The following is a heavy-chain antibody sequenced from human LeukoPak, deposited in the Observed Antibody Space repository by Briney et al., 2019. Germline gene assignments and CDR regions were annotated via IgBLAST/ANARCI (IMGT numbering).Heavy chain of an antibody. J-gene: IGHJ4*02. CDR3: ATMGATTFDH. CDR2: INPNSGGT. CDR1: GYTVTDYY. D-gene: IGHD1-26*01. V-gene: IGHV1-2*02. Sequence: GASVKVSCKASGYTVTDYYIHWVRQAPGQGREWLGWINPNSGGTNYAQKLQGRVTMTRDTSIRTVYMEVSRLTSDDTAVYYCATMGATTFDHWGQRTLVTVSS.